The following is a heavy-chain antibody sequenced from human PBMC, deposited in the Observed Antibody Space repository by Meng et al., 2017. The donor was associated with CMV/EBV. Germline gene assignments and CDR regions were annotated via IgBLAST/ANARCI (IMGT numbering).Heavy chain of an antibody. CDR3: ARAYYDSSGYYKRRYYFDY. Sequence: QVQLQQWGAGLLKPPEXWSLTCAVYAGSFSGYYWSWIRQPPGKGLEWIGEINHSGSTNYNPSLKSRVTISVDTSKNQFSLKLSSVTAADTAVYYCARAYYDSSGYYKRRYYFDYWGQGTLVTVSS. J-gene: IGHJ4*02. D-gene: IGHD3-22*01. CDR1: AGSFSGYY. CDR2: INHSGST. V-gene: IGHV4-34*01.